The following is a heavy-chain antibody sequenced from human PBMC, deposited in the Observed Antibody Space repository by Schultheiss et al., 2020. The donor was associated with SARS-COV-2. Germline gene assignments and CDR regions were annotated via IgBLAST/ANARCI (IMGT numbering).Heavy chain of an antibody. V-gene: IGHV3-23*01. Sequence: GGSLRLSCAASGFIFSTYAMSWVRQAPGKGLEWVSAISGSGSSTYYADSVKGRFTISRDNPNNTLYLQMNSLRAEDTAVYYCAKNWWERLLFRWDFDYWGQGTLVTVSS. CDR2: ISGSGSST. D-gene: IGHD2-21*02. J-gene: IGHJ4*02. CDR3: AKNWWERLLFRWDFDY. CDR1: GFIFSTYA.